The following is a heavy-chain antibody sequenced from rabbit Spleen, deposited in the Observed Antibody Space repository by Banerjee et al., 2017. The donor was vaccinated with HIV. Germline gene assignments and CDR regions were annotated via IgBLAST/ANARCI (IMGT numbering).Heavy chain of an antibody. CDR1: GFSFGDRDV. D-gene: IGHD1-1*01. J-gene: IGHJ4*01. Sequence: QQQLVESGGGLVKPGASLTLTCKASGFSFGDRDVMCWVRQAPGKGLEWIACINAATAKPVYAPWAKGRFTIARTSSTTVTLRMTSLTAADTATYFCARDLVGVIGWNFYLWGPGTLVTVS. CDR2: INAATAKP. CDR3: ARDLVGVIGWNFYL. V-gene: IGHV1S45*01.